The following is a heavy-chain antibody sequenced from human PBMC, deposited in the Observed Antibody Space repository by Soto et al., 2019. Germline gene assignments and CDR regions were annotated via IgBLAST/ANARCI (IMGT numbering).Heavy chain of an antibody. CDR1: GGSISSGGYS. Sequence: PSEILSLTCAVSGGSISSGGYSWSWIRQPPGKGLEWIGYMYHSGSTNYNPSLKSRVTISVDTSKNQFSLKLSSVTAADTAVYYCAGRASRYYYDSSGYFDYWGQGTLVTVSS. J-gene: IGHJ4*02. D-gene: IGHD3-22*01. V-gene: IGHV4-30-2*02. CDR2: MYHSGST. CDR3: AGRASRYYYDSSGYFDY.